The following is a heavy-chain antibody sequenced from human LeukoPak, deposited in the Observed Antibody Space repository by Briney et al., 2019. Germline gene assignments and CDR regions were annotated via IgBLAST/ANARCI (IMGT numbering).Heavy chain of an antibody. CDR2: IYYSGST. V-gene: IGHV4-59*12. Sequence: PSETLSLTCTVSGGSISSYYWSWIRQPPGKGLEWIGYIYYSGSTNYNPSLKSRVTISVGTSKNQFSLKLSSVTAADTAVYYCAREYTDYVAVANNAFDIWGQGTMVTVSS. CDR3: AREYTDYVAVANNAFDI. D-gene: IGHD6-19*01. CDR1: GGSISSYY. J-gene: IGHJ3*02.